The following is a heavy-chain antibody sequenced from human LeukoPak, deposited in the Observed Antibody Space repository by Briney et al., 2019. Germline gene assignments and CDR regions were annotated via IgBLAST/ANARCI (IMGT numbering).Heavy chain of an antibody. Sequence: PGGSLRLSCAASGFTFSSYWMHWVRQAPGKGLVWVSSSNSDGSSTNYAASVKGRFTISRDNAKNTLYLQMNSLRAEDTAVYYCARGGDYPFDYWGQGTLVTVSS. V-gene: IGHV3-74*01. CDR1: GFTFSSYW. D-gene: IGHD4-17*01. CDR3: ARGGDYPFDY. J-gene: IGHJ4*02. CDR2: SNSDGSST.